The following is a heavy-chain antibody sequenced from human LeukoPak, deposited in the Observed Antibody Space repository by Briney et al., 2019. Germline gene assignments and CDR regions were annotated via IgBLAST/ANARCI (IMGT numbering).Heavy chain of an antibody. D-gene: IGHD7-27*01. J-gene: IGHJ4*02. CDR2: ITTSDGNT. V-gene: IGHV3-23*01. CDR1: GFTFSSYT. CDR3: AKDGGLWVSAHWGDS. Sequence: GGSLRLSCAASGFTFSSYTMSWVRQAPGKGLEWVSTITTSDGNTYYADSVKGRFTVSRDNSKSTLFLQMNSLRAEDTAVYYCAKDGGLWVSAHWGDSWGRGTLVTVSS.